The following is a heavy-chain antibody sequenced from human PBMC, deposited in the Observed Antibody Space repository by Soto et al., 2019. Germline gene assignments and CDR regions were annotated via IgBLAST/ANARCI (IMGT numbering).Heavy chain of an antibody. D-gene: IGHD4-17*01. V-gene: IGHV4-34*01. CDR1: GGSFRGYC. CDR2: INHTGST. J-gene: IGHJ6*03. Sequence: QVQLQQWGAGLLKPSETLSLTFAVYGGSFRGYCWRWIRQPPGKGVAWVGEINHTGSTNYNPSLKSRVTISVDTSKNQFSLKLSSVTAADTAVYYCARAKSRDYSDSHNYMDVWGKGTTVTVSS. CDR3: ARAKSRDYSDSHNYMDV.